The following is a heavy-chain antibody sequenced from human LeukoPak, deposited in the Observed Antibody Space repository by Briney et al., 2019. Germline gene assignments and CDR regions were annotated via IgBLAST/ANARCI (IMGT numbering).Heavy chain of an antibody. V-gene: IGHV3-74*01. D-gene: IGHD1-26*01. CDR3: VCDSGRRSGGDS. CDR1: GFSFPTFW. J-gene: IGHJ4*02. CDR2: IRGDGDST. Sequence: GGSLRLSCAASGFSFPTFWMHWLRQVPGKGLVWVSRIRGDGDSTSYADSVKGRFTISRDNTKNTVYLQMNSLSAEDPCVYYCVCDSGRRSGGDSWPQVTLVTVSS.